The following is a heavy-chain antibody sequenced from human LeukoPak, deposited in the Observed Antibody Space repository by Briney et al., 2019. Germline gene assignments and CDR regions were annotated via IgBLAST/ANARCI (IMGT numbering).Heavy chain of an antibody. CDR1: GFTFSDYY. CDR2: ISSSDTTI. J-gene: IGHJ4*02. D-gene: IGHD2-2*01. CDR3: ARADCSSTSCYELDY. Sequence: GGSLRLSCTGSGFTFSDYYMSWIRQAPGKGLEWVSYISSSDTTIYYADSVKGRFTISRDNAQNSLYLQMNTLRADDTAVYYCARADCSSTSCYELDYWGQGTLVTVSS. V-gene: IGHV3-11*04.